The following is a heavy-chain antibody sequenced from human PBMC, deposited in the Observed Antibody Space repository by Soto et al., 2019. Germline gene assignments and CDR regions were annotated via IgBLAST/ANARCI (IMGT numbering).Heavy chain of an antibody. CDR1: GVTFSSYT. Sequence: QLQLVESGGGVVQAGRSLRLSCVASGVTFSSYTMHWVRQAPGKGLEWVALISYDESNKYYADSVKGRFTITRDNSMNTLNLQMDSMRVEDTAVYYCSRAYSSSSFGGYWGQGTLVTVSS. V-gene: IGHV3-30-3*01. CDR3: SRAYSSSSFGGY. CDR2: ISYDESNK. J-gene: IGHJ4*02. D-gene: IGHD6-6*01.